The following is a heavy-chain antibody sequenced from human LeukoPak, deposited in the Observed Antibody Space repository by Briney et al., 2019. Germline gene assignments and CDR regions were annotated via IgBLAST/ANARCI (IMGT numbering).Heavy chain of an antibody. CDR3: AREPVRAYSSGFYYSYYGMDV. J-gene: IGHJ6*02. V-gene: IGHV1-46*01. Sequence: ASVKVSCKASGYTFTSYYMHWVRQAPGQGLEWMGIINPSGGSTSYAQKFQGRVTMTRDTSTSTVYMELSSLRSEDTAVYYCAREPVRAYSSGFYYSYYGMDVWGQGTTVTVSS. D-gene: IGHD6-19*01. CDR2: INPSGGST. CDR1: GYTFTSYY.